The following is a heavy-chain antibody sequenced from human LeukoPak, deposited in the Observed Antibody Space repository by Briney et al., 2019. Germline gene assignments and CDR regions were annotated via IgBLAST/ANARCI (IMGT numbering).Heavy chain of an antibody. Sequence: PGGSLRLSCAASGFTFSSYAMSWVRQAPGKGLEWVSAISGSGGSTYYADSVKGRFTISRDNSKNTLYLQMNSLRAEDTAVYYCAKAAVPAAASDYYYYGMDVWGQGTTVTVSS. V-gene: IGHV3-23*01. CDR1: GFTFSSYA. CDR3: AKAAVPAAASDYYYYGMDV. J-gene: IGHJ6*02. D-gene: IGHD2-2*01. CDR2: ISGSGGST.